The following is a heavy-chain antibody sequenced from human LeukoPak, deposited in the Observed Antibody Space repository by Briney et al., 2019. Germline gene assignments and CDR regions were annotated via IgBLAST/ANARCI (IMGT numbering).Heavy chain of an antibody. V-gene: IGHV1-18*01. J-gene: IGHJ5*02. Sequence: GASVKVSCKASGYSFTSYGITWVRQAPGQGLEWMGWISTYDGNANYAQKLQGRVTMTTDTSTITAYMELSSLRSEDTAVYYCARDGGFGIVSFDPWGQGTLVTVSS. D-gene: IGHD1-26*01. CDR1: GYSFTSYG. CDR2: ISTYDGNA. CDR3: ARDGGFGIVSFDP.